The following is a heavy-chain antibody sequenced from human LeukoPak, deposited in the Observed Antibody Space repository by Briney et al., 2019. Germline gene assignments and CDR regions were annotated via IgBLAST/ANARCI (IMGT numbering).Heavy chain of an antibody. CDR3: ASTTVTKSYAFDI. V-gene: IGHV4-34*01. Sequence: PSETLSLTCAVYGGSFSGYYWSWIRQPPGKGLEWIGEINHSGSTNYNPSLKSRVTISEDTSKNQFSLKLSSVTAADTAVYYCASTTVTKSYAFDIWGQGTMVTVSS. CDR2: INHSGST. D-gene: IGHD4-17*01. J-gene: IGHJ3*02. CDR1: GGSFSGYY.